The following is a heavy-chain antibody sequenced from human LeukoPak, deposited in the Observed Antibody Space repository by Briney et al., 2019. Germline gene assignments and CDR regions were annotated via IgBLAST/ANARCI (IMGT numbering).Heavy chain of an antibody. CDR2: ITSSGNTI. CDR1: GFTFSSYE. D-gene: IGHD4-17*01. Sequence: PAGSLRLSCAASGFTFSSYEMNWVRQAPGKGLEWVSYITSSGNTIYYADSVKGRFTISRDNAKNSLYLQMNSLRAEDTAVYYCARLTTMSTTGGPFDYWGQGTLVTVSS. V-gene: IGHV3-48*03. J-gene: IGHJ4*02. CDR3: ARLTTMSTTGGPFDY.